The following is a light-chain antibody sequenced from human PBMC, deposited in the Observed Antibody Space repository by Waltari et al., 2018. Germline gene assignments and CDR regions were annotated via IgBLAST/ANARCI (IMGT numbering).Light chain of an antibody. Sequence: DIVMTQSPDSLAVSLGERATINCKSSQSVLHSSNNKNSVAWYQQKPGQPPKLLIYWASTRESGVPDRFSGSGSGTEFTLTIRSLQAEDVAVYYCQQYYITPITFGQGTRLEI. CDR3: QQYYITPIT. CDR2: WAS. J-gene: IGKJ5*01. V-gene: IGKV4-1*01. CDR1: QSVLHSSNNKNS.